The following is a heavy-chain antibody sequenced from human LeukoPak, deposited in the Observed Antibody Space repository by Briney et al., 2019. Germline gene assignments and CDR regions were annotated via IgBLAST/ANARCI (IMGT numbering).Heavy chain of an antibody. CDR1: GGSISSSSYY. V-gene: IGHV4-39*01. J-gene: IGHJ4*02. CDR2: IYYSGST. Sequence: SETLSLTCTVSGGSISSSSYYWGWIRQPPGKGLEWIGSIYYSGSTYYNPSLKSRVTISVDTSKNQFSLKLSSVTAADTAVYYRASPYYYDSSGYYLHWGQGTLVTVSS. CDR3: ASPYYYDSSGYYLH. D-gene: IGHD3-22*01.